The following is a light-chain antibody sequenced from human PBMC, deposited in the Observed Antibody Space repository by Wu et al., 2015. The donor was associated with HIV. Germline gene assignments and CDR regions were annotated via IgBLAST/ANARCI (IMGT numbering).Light chain of an antibody. J-gene: IGKJ2*03. Sequence: DIHMTQSPSTLSASVGDRVTITCRASQSISSWLAWYQQKPGKAPKLLIYESSSLESGVPSRFSGSGSVAEFTLTISSLQPDDFATYYCQQYNTYPYSFGQGTKLQIK. CDR2: ESS. CDR1: QSISSW. CDR3: QQYNTYPYS. V-gene: IGKV1-5*03.